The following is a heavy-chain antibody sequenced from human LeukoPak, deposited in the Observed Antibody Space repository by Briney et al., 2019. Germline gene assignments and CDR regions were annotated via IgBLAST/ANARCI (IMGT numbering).Heavy chain of an antibody. CDR2: INPNFGTT. D-gene: IGHD2-2*01. Sequence: PRGSVKVSCKASVCTFSSYAISWVRQAPGQGLEWVQGINPNFGTTNYAHNFKGRVTITADKSTSTAYMELSSLRSEDTAVYYCARQYCSSSCSNYYYYYGIDVWGKGTTVTVSS. CDR3: ARQYCSSSCSNYYYYYGIDV. CDR1: VCTFSSYA. J-gene: IGHJ6*04. V-gene: IGHV1-69*06.